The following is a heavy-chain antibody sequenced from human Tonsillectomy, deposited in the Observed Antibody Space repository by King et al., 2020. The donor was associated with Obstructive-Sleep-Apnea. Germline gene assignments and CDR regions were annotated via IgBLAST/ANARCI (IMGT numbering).Heavy chain of an antibody. Sequence: VQLQESGPGLVKPSETLSLTCTVSGGSISSYYWSWIRQPPGKGLEWIGYIYYSGSTNYNPSLKSRVTISVDTSKNQFSLKLSSVTAADTAVYYCARRYYYGGDYFDYWGQGTLVTVSS. J-gene: IGHJ4*02. CDR1: GGSISSYY. CDR3: ARRYYYGGDYFDY. D-gene: IGHD3-10*01. V-gene: IGHV4-59*08. CDR2: IYYSGST.